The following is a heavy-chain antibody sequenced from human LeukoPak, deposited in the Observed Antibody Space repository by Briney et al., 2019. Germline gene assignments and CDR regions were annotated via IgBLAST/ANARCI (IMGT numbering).Heavy chain of an antibody. CDR3: AKDPPRTVVSAYFDY. V-gene: IGHV3-23*01. Sequence: GGSLRLSCAASGFTFITYGMSWVRQPPGKGLEWVSGISGSGGSTYYADSVKGRFTISRDNSKNTLYLQMNSLRGEDTAVYYCAKDPPRTVVSAYFDYWGQGTLVTVSS. D-gene: IGHD4-23*01. CDR1: GFTFITYG. CDR2: ISGSGGST. J-gene: IGHJ4*02.